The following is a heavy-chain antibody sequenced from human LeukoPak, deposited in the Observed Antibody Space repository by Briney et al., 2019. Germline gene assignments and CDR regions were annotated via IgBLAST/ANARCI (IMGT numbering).Heavy chain of an antibody. CDR2: ISSSSSYI. CDR3: ARDKGGSSGYSYYFDY. J-gene: IGHJ4*02. Sequence: GASLRLSCAASRFTFSSYTMNWVRQAPGKGLEWVSYISSSSSYIYYADSVKGRFTISRDNSKNTLYLQMNSLRAEDTAVYYCARDKGGSSGYSYYFDYWGQGTLVTVSS. CDR1: RFTFSSYT. D-gene: IGHD3-22*01. V-gene: IGHV3-21*01.